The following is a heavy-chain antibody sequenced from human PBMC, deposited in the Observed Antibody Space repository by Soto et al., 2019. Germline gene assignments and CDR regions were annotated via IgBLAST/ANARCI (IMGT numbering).Heavy chain of an antibody. V-gene: IGHV3-23*01. J-gene: IGHJ4*02. CDR2: ISNSGDST. D-gene: IGHD2-15*01. CDR1: GFTFSGYA. Sequence: GGSLRLSCAASGFTFSGYAMRWVRQAPGKGLERVSVISNSGDSTYYADSVKGRFTISRDNSKNTLYLQMNSLRADDTAVYYCADRHGNYWSQGTLVTGSS. CDR3: ADRHGNY.